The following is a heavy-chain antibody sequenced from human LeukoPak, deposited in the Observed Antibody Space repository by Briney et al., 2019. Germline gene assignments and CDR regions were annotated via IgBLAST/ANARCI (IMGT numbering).Heavy chain of an antibody. CDR2: IYPGDSDT. Sequence: GESLKISCKGSGYSFTSYWIGWVRQMPGKGLEWMGIIYPGDSDTRYSPSFQGQVTISADKSISTAYLQWSSLKASDTAMYYCARWSGDYEDYYYYHYMDVWGKGTTVTISS. D-gene: IGHD4-17*01. CDR3: ARWSGDYEDYYYYHYMDV. V-gene: IGHV5-51*01. CDR1: GYSFTSYW. J-gene: IGHJ6*03.